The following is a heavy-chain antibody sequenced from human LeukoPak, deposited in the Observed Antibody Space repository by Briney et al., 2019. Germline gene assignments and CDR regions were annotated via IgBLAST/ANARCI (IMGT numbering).Heavy chain of an antibody. CDR3: AELGITMIGGV. CDR2: ISSSSSYI. V-gene: IGHV3-21*01. D-gene: IGHD3-10*02. Sequence: GGSLRLSCAASGFTFSSYSVNWVRQAPGKGLEWVSSISSSSSYIYYADSVKGRFTISRDNSKNTLYLQMNSLRAEDTAVYYCAELGITMIGGVWGKGTTVTISS. CDR1: GFTFSSYS. J-gene: IGHJ6*04.